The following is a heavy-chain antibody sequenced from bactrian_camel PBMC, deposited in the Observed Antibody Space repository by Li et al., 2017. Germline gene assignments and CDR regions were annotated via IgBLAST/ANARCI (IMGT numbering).Heavy chain of an antibody. V-gene: IGHV3S42*01. CDR1: FVPADYY. D-gene: IGHD4*01. CDR3: ARGINGYFLSLTESDYSV. Sequence: DAQLVESGGGTAQAGGALRLSCATSFVPADYYMAWFRQAPGKEREGIASINERSRTRYADSVSGRFTIFRDDFKKTLYLQMNDLEPEDTAMYYCARGINGYFLSLTESDYSVWGQGTQVTVS. CDR2: INERSRT. J-gene: IGHJ4*01.